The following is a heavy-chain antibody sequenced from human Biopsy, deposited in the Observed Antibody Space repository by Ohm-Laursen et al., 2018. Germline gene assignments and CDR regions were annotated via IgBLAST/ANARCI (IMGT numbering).Heavy chain of an antibody. CDR2: ISSGGYR. CDR1: GDSISSGVYY. J-gene: IGHJ5*02. CDR3: ARAPYVSGSFGWFDP. V-gene: IGHV4-31*01. Sequence: PSDTLSLTWTVSGDSISSGVYYWNWFRQHPEKGLEWIGYISSGGYRKYTPSLQSLITISMDTSRNQFSLRLNSVTSADTAVYYCARAPYVSGSFGWFDPWGQGIVVTVSS. D-gene: IGHD3-10*01.